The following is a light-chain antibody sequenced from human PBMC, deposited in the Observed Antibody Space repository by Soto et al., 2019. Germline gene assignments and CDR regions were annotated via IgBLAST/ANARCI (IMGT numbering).Light chain of an antibody. CDR3: SSYVGTNSYV. CDR1: SSDVGGYNY. Sequence: QSVLTQPPSSSGSPGQLVTITCTGTSSDVGGYNYVSWYQQHPGKAPKLIIYEVYKRPSGVPDRFSGSKSGNTAALTVSGLQAEDEADYYCSSYVGTNSYVFGTGTTVTV. V-gene: IGLV2-8*01. J-gene: IGLJ1*01. CDR2: EVY.